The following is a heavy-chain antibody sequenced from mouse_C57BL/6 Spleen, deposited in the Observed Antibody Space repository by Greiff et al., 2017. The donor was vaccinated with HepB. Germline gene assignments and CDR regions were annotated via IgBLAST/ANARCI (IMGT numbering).Heavy chain of an antibody. J-gene: IGHJ1*03. D-gene: IGHD2-4*01. CDR3: ARGGLYYDYDGYFDV. CDR1: GYTFTSYW. Sequence: QVQLQQSGTELVKPGASVKLSCKASGYTFTSYWMHWVKQRPGQGLEWIGNINPSNGGTNYNEKFKSKATLTVDKSSSTAYMQLSSLTSEDSAVYYCARGGLYYDYDGYFDVWGTGTTVTVSS. CDR2: INPSNGGT. V-gene: IGHV1-53*01.